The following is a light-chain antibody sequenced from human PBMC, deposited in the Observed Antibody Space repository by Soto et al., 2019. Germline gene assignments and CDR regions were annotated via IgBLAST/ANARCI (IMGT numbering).Light chain of an antibody. CDR3: QSADSSGTYV. Sequence: SYELTQPPSVSVSSGQTARISCSGDALPKQYAHWYQQKAGQAPVLVIYKDSERPSGIPDRFSGSTSGTTVTLTISGVQAEDEADYYCQSADSSGTYVFGSGTKLTVL. V-gene: IGLV3-25*02. CDR2: KDS. CDR1: ALPKQY. J-gene: IGLJ1*01.